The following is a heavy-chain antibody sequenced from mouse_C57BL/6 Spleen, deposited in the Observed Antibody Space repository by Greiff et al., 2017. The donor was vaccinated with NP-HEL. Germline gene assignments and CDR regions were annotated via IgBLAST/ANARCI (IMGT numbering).Heavy chain of an antibody. Sequence: QVQLQQPGAELVRPGSSVKLSCKASGYTFTSYWMDWVKQRPGQGLEWIGNIYPSDSETHYNQKFKDKATLTVDKSSSTAYMQLSSLTSEDSAVYYCARGTAQAFAYWGQGTLVTVSA. CDR1: GYTFTSYW. J-gene: IGHJ3*01. CDR2: IYPSDSET. CDR3: ARGTAQAFAY. D-gene: IGHD3-2*02. V-gene: IGHV1-61*01.